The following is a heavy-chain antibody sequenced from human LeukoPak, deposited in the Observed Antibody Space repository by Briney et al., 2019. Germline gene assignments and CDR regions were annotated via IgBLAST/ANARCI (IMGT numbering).Heavy chain of an antibody. CDR3: AREYTYGQGVDY. D-gene: IGHD5-18*01. J-gene: IGHJ4*02. Sequence: GASVKVSCKASGYTFTVYYMHWVRQAPGQGLEWMGWINPNSGGTNYAQKFQGRVTMTRDTSISTVYMELSSLRSDDTAVYYCAREYTYGQGVDYWGQGTLVTVSS. CDR2: INPNSGGT. CDR1: GYTFTVYY. V-gene: IGHV1-2*02.